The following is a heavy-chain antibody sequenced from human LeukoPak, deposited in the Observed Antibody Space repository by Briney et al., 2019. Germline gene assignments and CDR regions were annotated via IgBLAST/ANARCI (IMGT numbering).Heavy chain of an antibody. CDR3: ARLRTDGVQSYYFDY. J-gene: IGHJ4*02. CDR2: IYPDDSDT. D-gene: IGHD3-16*01. Sequence: GESLKISCKGSGYSFTSYWIGWVRQMPGKGLEWMGIIYPDDSDTKYSPSFQGQVTISADKSISTAYLQWSSLKASDTAMYYCARLRTDGVQSYYFDYWGQGTLVTVSS. CDR1: GYSFTSYW. V-gene: IGHV5-51*01.